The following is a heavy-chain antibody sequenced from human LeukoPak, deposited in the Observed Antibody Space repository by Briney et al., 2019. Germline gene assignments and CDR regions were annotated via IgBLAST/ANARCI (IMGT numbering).Heavy chain of an antibody. J-gene: IGHJ6*03. CDR2: MNPNSGNT. V-gene: IGHV1-8*03. D-gene: IGHD6-19*01. Sequence: ASVEVSCKASGYTFISYDINWVRQVTGQGLEWMGWMNPNSGNTGYAQKFQGRVTITRNTSISTAFMELSSLRSEDTAVYYCARRAVGNSYYHSMDVWGKGTTVTVSS. CDR1: GYTFISYD. CDR3: ARRAVGNSYYHSMDV.